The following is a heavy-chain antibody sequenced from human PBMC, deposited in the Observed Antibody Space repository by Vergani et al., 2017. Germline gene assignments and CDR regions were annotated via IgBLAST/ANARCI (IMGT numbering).Heavy chain of an antibody. Sequence: EVQLLESGGGLVQPGGSLRLSCAASGFTFSSYAMSWVRQAPGKGLEWVSAISGSGGSTYYADSVKGRFTISRDNSKNTLYLQMNSLRAEDTAVYYCAKVTRVAYYYGSGSYGYWGQGTLVTVSS. J-gene: IGHJ4*02. D-gene: IGHD3-10*01. CDR2: ISGSGGST. V-gene: IGHV3-23*01. CDR1: GFTFSSYA. CDR3: AKVTRVAYYYGSGSYGY.